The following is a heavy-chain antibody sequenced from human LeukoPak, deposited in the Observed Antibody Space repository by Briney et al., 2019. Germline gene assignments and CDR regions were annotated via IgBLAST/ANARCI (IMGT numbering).Heavy chain of an antibody. V-gene: IGHV3-48*01. CDR2: ISSSSSTI. CDR3: ARDLTGTTKGAGDY. CDR1: GFTFSSYS. J-gene: IGHJ4*02. D-gene: IGHD1-20*01. Sequence: GGSLRLSCAASGFTFSSYSMNWVRQAPGKGLEWVSYISSSSSTIYYADSVKGRFTISRDNAKNSLYLQMNSLRAEDTAVYYCARDLTGTTKGAGDYWGQGTLVTVSS.